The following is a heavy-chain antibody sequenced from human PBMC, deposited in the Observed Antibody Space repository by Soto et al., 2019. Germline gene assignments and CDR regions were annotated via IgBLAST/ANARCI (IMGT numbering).Heavy chain of an antibody. CDR3: ARWYSSGWYRYGMDV. CDR2: INPIFGTA. CDR1: GYTFSAYY. J-gene: IGHJ6*02. D-gene: IGHD6-19*01. Sequence: QVQLVQSGAEVEKPGASVKVSCKASGYTFSAYYVHWVRQAPGQGLEWMGWINPIFGTANYAQKFQGRVTITADESTSTAYMELSSLRSEDTAVYYCARWYSSGWYRYGMDVWGQGTTVTVSS. V-gene: IGHV1-69*01.